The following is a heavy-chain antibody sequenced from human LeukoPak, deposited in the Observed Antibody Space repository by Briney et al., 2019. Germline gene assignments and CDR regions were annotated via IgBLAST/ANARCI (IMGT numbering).Heavy chain of an antibody. D-gene: IGHD3-16*01. J-gene: IGHJ4*02. CDR2: ISHDGSNK. V-gene: IGHV3-30*18. CDR3: AKGGTYRDYFDY. CDR1: GFSFSNYG. Sequence: GGSLRLSCAASGFSFSNYGIHWVRQAPGKGLEWVIVISHDGSNKYYADSVKGRFTISRDNSKNTLYLQMNSLRAEDTAVYYCAKGGTYRDYFDYWGQGTPVTVSS.